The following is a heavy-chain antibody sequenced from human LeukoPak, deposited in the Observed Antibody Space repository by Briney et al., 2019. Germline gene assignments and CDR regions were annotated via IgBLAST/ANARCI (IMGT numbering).Heavy chain of an antibody. CDR3: AKQTESNSISPDQY. CDR1: GFTFSSYA. CDR2: ISGSGGST. V-gene: IGHV3-23*01. D-gene: IGHD2/OR15-2a*01. J-gene: IGHJ1*01. Sequence: PGGSLRLSCAASGFTFSSYAMSWVRQAPGKGLEWVSGISGSGGSTYYADSVKGRFTISRDNSKNTMYLEVNSLRAEDTAVYYCAKQTESNSISPDQYWGQGTLVTVSS.